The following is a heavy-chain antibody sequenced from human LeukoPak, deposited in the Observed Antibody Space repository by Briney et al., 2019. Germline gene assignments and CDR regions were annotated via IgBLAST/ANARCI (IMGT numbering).Heavy chain of an antibody. J-gene: IGHJ6*03. CDR2: IIPMFGTA. Sequence: ASVKVSCKASGGTFSTYAISWVRQAPGQGLEWMGGIIPMFGTANYAQKFQGRVTITADESTNTAHMELSSLRSEDTAVYYCARDPCSTSCYRGGYYYYYTDVWGKGTTVTVSS. D-gene: IGHD2-2*02. CDR1: GGTFSTYA. V-gene: IGHV1-69*13. CDR3: ARDPCSTSCYRGGYYYYYTDV.